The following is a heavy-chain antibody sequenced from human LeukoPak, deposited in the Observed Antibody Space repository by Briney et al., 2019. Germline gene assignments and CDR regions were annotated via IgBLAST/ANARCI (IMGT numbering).Heavy chain of an antibody. CDR1: GGSFSGYY. V-gene: IGHV4-34*01. J-gene: IGHJ4*02. CDR3: ARIIFGVVITYFDY. CDR2: INHSGST. D-gene: IGHD3-3*01. Sequence: SGTLSLTCAVYGGSFSGYYWSWIRQPPGKGLEWIGEINHSGSTNYNPSLKSRVAISVDTSKNQFSLKLSSVTAADTAVYYCARIIFGVVITYFDYWGQGTLVTVSS.